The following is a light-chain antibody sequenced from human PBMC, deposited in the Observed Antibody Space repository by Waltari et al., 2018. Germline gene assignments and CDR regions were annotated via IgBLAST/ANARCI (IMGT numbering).Light chain of an antibody. J-gene: IGLJ1*01. V-gene: IGLV2-23*02. Sequence: QSALTQPASVSGSPGQSITIPCTGTSRDVGPYNLVSWYQQHPGKAPKLMIYEVTKRPSGVSSRFSASRSGNTASLTISGLQAEDEADYYCCSYNDGPYVFGTGTKVTVL. CDR3: CSYNDGPYV. CDR1: SRDVGPYNL. CDR2: EVT.